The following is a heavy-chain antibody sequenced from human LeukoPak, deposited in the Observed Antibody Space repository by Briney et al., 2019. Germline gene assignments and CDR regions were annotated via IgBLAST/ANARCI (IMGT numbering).Heavy chain of an antibody. J-gene: IGHJ6*02. Sequence: ASVTVSFKASGGTFSSYAISWVRQAPGQGLEWMGGIIPIFGTANYAQKFQGRVTITADESTSTAYMELSSLRSEDTAVYYCAIQYCSGGSCYSDYYYGMDVWGQGTTVTVSS. CDR2: IIPIFGTA. V-gene: IGHV1-69*13. D-gene: IGHD2-15*01. CDR3: AIQYCSGGSCYSDYYYGMDV. CDR1: GGTFSSYA.